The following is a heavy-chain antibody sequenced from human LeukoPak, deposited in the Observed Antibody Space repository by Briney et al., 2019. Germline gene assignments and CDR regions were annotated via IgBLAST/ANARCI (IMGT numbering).Heavy chain of an antibody. Sequence: ASVKVSCKASGGTFSSYAISWVRQAPGQGLEWMGWINPNSGGTNYAQKFQGRVTMTRDTSISTSYMELSRLRSDDTAVYYCARAWLRLNPYFDYWGQGTLVTVSS. CDR2: INPNSGGT. J-gene: IGHJ4*02. CDR3: ARAWLRLNPYFDY. V-gene: IGHV1-2*02. D-gene: IGHD5-12*01. CDR1: GGTFSSYA.